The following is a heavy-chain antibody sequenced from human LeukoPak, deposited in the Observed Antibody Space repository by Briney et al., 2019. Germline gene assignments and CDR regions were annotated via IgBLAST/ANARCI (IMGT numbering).Heavy chain of an antibody. CDR1: GFTFSSYA. CDR3: AKARYGDYVAPVGGPFDY. Sequence: GGSLRLSCAASGFTFSSYAMSWVRQAPGKGLEWVSAISGSGGSTYYADSVKGRFTISRDNSKNTLYLQMNSLRAEATAVYYCAKARYGDYVAPVGGPFDYWGQGTLVTVSS. J-gene: IGHJ4*02. CDR2: ISGSGGST. D-gene: IGHD4-17*01. V-gene: IGHV3-23*01.